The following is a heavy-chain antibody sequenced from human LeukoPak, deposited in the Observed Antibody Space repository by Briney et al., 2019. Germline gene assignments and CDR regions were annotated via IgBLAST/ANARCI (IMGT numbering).Heavy chain of an antibody. J-gene: IGHJ6*02. CDR2: INPNSGGT. CDR3: ARVDTAMVNIDYYGMDV. V-gene: IGHV1-2*02. CDR1: GNTFTGYY. Sequence: ASVKVSCKASGNTFTGYYMHWVRQAPGQGLEWMGWINPNSGGTNYAQKFQGRVTMTRDTSISTAYMELSRLRSDDTAVYYCARVDTAMVNIDYYGMDVWGQGTTVTVSS. D-gene: IGHD5-18*01.